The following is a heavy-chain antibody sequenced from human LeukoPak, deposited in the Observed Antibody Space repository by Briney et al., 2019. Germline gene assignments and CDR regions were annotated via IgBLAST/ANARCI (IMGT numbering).Heavy chain of an antibody. CDR1: GFTFSSYA. CDR3: AKDFSSSWYYFDY. D-gene: IGHD6-13*01. V-gene: IGHV3-23*01. J-gene: IGHJ4*02. CDR2: ISGSGGST. Sequence: GGSLILSCAASGFTFSSYAMSWVRQAPGKGLEWVSAISGSGGSTYYADSVKGRFTISRDNSKNTLYLQMNSLRAEDTAVYYCAKDFSSSWYYFDYWGQGTLVTVSS.